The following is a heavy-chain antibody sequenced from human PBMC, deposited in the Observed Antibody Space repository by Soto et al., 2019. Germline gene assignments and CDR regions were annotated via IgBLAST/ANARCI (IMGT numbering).Heavy chain of an antibody. CDR2: IYYSGST. V-gene: IGHV4-59*08. CDR1: GGSISSYY. CDR3: ARHPSGLYYYYYYMDV. Sequence: SETLSLTCTVSGGSISSYYWSWIRQPPGKGLEWIGYIYYSGSTNYNPSLKSRVTISVDTSKNQFSLKLSSVTAADTAVYYCARHPSGLYYYYYYMDVWGKGTTVTVSS. J-gene: IGHJ6*03. D-gene: IGHD6-25*01.